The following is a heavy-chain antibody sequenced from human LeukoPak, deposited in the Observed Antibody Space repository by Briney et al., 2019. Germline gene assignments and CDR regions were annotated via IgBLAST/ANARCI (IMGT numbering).Heavy chain of an antibody. V-gene: IGHV4-38-2*02. CDR1: GYSISSGYY. CDR3: ARGYSSSWPNWFDP. CDR2: IYHSGST. Sequence: SETLSLTXTVSGYSISSGYYWGWIRQPPGKGLEWIGSIYHSGSTYYNPSLKSRVTISVDTSKNQFSLKLSSVTAADTAVYYCARGYSSSWPNWFDPWGQGTLVTVSS. D-gene: IGHD6-13*01. J-gene: IGHJ5*02.